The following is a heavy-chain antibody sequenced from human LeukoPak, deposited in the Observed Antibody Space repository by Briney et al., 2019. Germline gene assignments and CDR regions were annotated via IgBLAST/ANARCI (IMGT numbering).Heavy chain of an antibody. V-gene: IGHV3-48*03. CDR2: ISSSGSTI. CDR3: VRDDEYGESLDY. CDR1: GFTFSSYE. J-gene: IGHJ4*02. Sequence: GGSLRLSCAASGFTFSSYEMNWVRQAPGKGLEWVSYISSSGSTIYYADSVKGRFTISRDNAKNSLYLQMDSLRAEDTAVYYCVRDDEYGESLDYWGQGTLVTVSS. D-gene: IGHD4-17*01.